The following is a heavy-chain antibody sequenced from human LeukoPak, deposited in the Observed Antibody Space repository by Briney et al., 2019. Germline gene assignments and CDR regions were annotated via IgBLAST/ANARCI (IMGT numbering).Heavy chain of an antibody. CDR1: GFTFSSYS. CDR2: ISGSGGST. CDR3: AKAKLRYFDWLLSGRPSWYFDL. J-gene: IGHJ2*01. D-gene: IGHD3-9*01. V-gene: IGHV3-23*01. Sequence: GGSLRLSCAASGFTFSSYSMNWVRQAPGKGLEWVSAISGSGGSTYYADSVKGRFTISRDNSKNTLYLQMNSLRAEDTAVYYCAKAKLRYFDWLLSGRPSWYFDLWGRGTLVTVSS.